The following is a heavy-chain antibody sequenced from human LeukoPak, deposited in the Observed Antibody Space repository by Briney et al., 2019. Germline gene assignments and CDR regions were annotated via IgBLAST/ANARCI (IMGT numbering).Heavy chain of an antibody. Sequence: QPGGSLRLSCAASGFTFDDYAMHWVRQAPGKGLEWVSGISWNSGSIGYADSVKGRFTISRDNAKNSLYLQMNSLRAEDTALYYCAKGAYSHYYMDVWGKGTTVTVSS. J-gene: IGHJ6*03. D-gene: IGHD6-13*01. V-gene: IGHV3-9*01. CDR3: AKGAYSHYYMDV. CDR2: ISWNSGSI. CDR1: GFTFDDYA.